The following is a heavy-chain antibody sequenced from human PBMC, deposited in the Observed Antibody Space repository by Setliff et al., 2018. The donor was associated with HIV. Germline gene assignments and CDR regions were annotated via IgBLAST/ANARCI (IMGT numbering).Heavy chain of an antibody. D-gene: IGHD4-17*01. J-gene: IGHJ5*02. CDR2: IYHSGST. CDR3: ARTWLHYGADIPRFDP. CDR1: GYSINSDFY. V-gene: IGHV4-38-2*01. Sequence: KTSETLSLTCVVSGYSINSDFYWGWPRQPPGMGLESPGRGLEWIGHIYHSGSTYYNPSLNSRVTMSIDMSKNQFSLSLTSVTAADTAIYYCARTWLHYGADIPRFDPWGQGVLVTVSS.